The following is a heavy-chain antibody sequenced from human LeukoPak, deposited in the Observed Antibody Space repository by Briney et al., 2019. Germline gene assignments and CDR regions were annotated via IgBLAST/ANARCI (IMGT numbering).Heavy chain of an antibody. CDR1: GYTFTGYY. J-gene: IGHJ6*02. CDR2: ISAYNGNT. D-gene: IGHD2-2*01. Sequence: GASVKVSCKASGYTFTGYYMHWVRQAPGQGLEWMGWISAYNGNTNYAQKLQGRVTMTTDTSTSTAYMELRSLRSDDTAVYYCARLLADIVVVPAAMSGMDVWGQGTTVTVSS. CDR3: ARLLADIVVVPAAMSGMDV. V-gene: IGHV1-18*04.